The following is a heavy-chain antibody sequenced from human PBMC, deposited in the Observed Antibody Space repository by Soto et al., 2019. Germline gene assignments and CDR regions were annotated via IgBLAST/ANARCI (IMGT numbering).Heavy chain of an antibody. D-gene: IGHD1-26*01. J-gene: IGHJ5*02. CDR3: ARGKRYSGSYYETNNWFDP. Sequence: SETLSLTCAVSGGSISSGGYSWSWIRQPPGKGLEWIGYIYHSGSTYYNPSLKSRVTISVDRSKNQFSLKLSSVTAADTAVYYCARGKRYSGSYYETNNWFDPWGQGTLVTVSS. V-gene: IGHV4-30-2*01. CDR2: IYHSGST. CDR1: GGSISSGGYS.